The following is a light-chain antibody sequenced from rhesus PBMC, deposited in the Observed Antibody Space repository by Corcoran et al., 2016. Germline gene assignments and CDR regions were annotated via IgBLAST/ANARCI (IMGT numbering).Light chain of an antibody. CDR1: ENGNNY. J-gene: IGKJ2*01. Sequence: DIQMTQSPSSLSASVGDRVTITSRASENGNNYLNWYQQKPGKALQLLIYKADTLQSGVPSRFSGSGSGTDDTFTISSLQPDDFATYYCQHCYGTPYSFCQGTKVDIK. CDR3: QHCYGTPYS. V-gene: IGKV1-74*01. CDR2: KAD.